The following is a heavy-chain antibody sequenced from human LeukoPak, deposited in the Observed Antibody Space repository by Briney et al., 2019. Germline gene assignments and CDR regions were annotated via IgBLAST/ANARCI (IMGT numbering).Heavy chain of an antibody. CDR2: INYKGGTT. CDR1: GFTLSSFS. J-gene: IGHJ4*02. Sequence: GGSLTLSCAASGFTLSSFSMHWVRQSPGRGLEYVSAINYKGGTTYYADSVKGRFTISRDNSKNTLYLQMASLRGEDMAVYYCARVGPETAFDYWGQGTLVTVSS. CDR3: ARVGPETAFDY. D-gene: IGHD1-14*01. V-gene: IGHV3-64*02.